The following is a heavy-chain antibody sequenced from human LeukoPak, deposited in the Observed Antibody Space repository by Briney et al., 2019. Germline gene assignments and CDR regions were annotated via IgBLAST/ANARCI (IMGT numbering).Heavy chain of an antibody. CDR3: ARLLLVVVPASGFDC. CDR2: IYYTGIT. D-gene: IGHD2-2*01. CDR1: GGSISSSSYY. V-gene: IGHV4-39*01. J-gene: IGHJ4*02. Sequence: SETLSLTCTVSGGSISSSSYYWGWIRQPPGKGLEWIGSIYYTGITYYNPSLKSRVTISVDTSKNQFSLKVSSVTAADTAVYYCARLLLVVVPASGFDCWGQGTLVTVSS.